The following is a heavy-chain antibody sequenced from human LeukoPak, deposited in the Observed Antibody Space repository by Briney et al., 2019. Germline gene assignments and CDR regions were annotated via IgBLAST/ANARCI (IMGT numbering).Heavy chain of an antibody. CDR3: AREENSFDS. J-gene: IGHJ4*02. V-gene: IGHV3-74*01. Sequence: PGGSLRLSCAASGFTFSTYWMHWVRQTPGEGLVWVSGINSDGSRTPYADSVKGRFTISRDNAKNTLYLEMNSLRAEDTAVYYCAREENSFDSWGQGNLVTVSS. CDR2: INSDGSRT. CDR1: GFTFSTYW.